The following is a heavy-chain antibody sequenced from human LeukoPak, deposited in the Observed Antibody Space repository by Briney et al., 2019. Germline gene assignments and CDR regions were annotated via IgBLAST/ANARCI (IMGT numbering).Heavy chain of an antibody. CDR2: IYTSGST. V-gene: IGHV4-61*02. CDR3: ARDPARPEDYYYYYMDV. Sequence: SQTLSLTCTVSGGSISSGSYYWSWIRQPAGKGLEWIGRIYTSGSTNYNPSLKSRVTISVDTSKNQFSLKLSSVTAADTAVYYCARDPARPEDYYYYYMDVWGKGTTVTVSS. CDR1: GGSISSGSYY. D-gene: IGHD6-6*01. J-gene: IGHJ6*03.